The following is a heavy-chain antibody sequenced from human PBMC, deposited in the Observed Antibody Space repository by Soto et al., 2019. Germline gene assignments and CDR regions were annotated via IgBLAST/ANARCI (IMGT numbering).Heavy chain of an antibody. CDR2: ISSSSSYI. D-gene: IGHD6-19*01. CDR1: GFTFSSYS. J-gene: IGHJ3*02. CDR3: ARDSSPNPSGEAFDI. V-gene: IGHV3-21*01. Sequence: GGSLRLSCAASGFTFSSYSMNWVRQAPGKGLEWVSSISSSSSYIYYADSVKGRFTISRDNAKNSLYLQMNSLRAEDTAVYYCARDSSPNPSGEAFDIRGQGTMVTVSS.